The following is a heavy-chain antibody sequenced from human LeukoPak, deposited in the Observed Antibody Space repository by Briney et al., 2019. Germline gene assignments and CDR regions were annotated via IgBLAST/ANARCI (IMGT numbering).Heavy chain of an antibody. CDR1: GGTFSSYA. CDR3: ARGYDNYFQN. CDR2: IIPIFGTA. J-gene: IGHJ1*01. V-gene: IGHV1-69*05. Sequence: GASVKVSCKASGGTFSSYAISWVRQAPGQGLEWMGGIIPIFGTANYAQKFQGRVTMTRDTSTSTVYMDLSSLRSEDTAVYYCARGYDNYFQNWGQGTLVTVSS. D-gene: IGHD3-22*01.